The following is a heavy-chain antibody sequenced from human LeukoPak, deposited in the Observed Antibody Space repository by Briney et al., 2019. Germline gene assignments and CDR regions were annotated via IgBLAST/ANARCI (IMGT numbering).Heavy chain of an antibody. J-gene: IGHJ6*02. CDR1: GGPISNYY. V-gene: IGHV4-59*08. CDR2: VYYGGST. D-gene: IGHD2-21*01. CDR3: ARQRHLGPYSWYGVDV. Sequence: SETLSLTCSVSGGPISNYYWSWIRQPPGKGLEWIGYVYYGGSTTYNPSFKSRVAISVDTSKIQFSLRLSSVTAADTAVYYCARQRHLGPYSWYGVDVRGQGTTVTVS.